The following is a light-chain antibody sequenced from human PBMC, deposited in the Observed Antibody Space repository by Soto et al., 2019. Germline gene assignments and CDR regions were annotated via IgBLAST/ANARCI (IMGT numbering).Light chain of an antibody. Sequence: DIQMTQSPSTLSASVGDTVTITCRASQSISNWLAWYQQKPGQAPKLLIHKASTLESGVPSRFSGSGSGTEFTLTISSLQPDDFATFYCQQYDRFPYTFGQGPNLEIK. J-gene: IGKJ2*01. CDR2: KAS. CDR1: QSISNW. CDR3: QQYDRFPYT. V-gene: IGKV1-5*03.